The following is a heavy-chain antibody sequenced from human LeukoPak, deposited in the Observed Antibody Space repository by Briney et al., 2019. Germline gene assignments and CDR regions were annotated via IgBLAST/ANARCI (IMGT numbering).Heavy chain of an antibody. CDR1: GFTFSDSY. V-gene: IGHV3-11*06. CDR2: ISSSSNYA. Sequence: GWSLRLSCAASGFTFSDSYRSWIRKAPGKGLEWVSYISSSSNYANYADSVKGRFTISRDNAKNSLYLQMISLRAEDTAVYYCARGIEATRRSAATCNYFDYWGQGTLVTVSS. CDR3: ARGIEATRRSAATCNYFDY. J-gene: IGHJ4*02. D-gene: IGHD5-12*01.